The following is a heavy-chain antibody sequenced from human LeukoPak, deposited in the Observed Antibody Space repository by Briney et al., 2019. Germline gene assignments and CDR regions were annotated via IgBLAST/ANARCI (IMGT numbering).Heavy chain of an antibody. CDR2: INAGNGNT. CDR3: ARDGIARYSGYDPFDY. D-gene: IGHD5-12*01. Sequence: ASVEVSCKASGGTFSSYAISWVRQAPGQRLEWMGWINAGNGNTKYSQKFQGRVTITRDTSASTAYMELSSLRSEDTAVYYCARDGIARYSGYDPFDYWGQGTLVTVSS. V-gene: IGHV1-3*01. J-gene: IGHJ4*02. CDR1: GGTFSSYA.